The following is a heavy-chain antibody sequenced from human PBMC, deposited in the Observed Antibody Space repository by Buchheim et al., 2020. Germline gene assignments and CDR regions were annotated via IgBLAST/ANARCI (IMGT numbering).Heavy chain of an antibody. J-gene: IGHJ6*03. CDR3: TRRGVPAANYYYYYMDV. D-gene: IGHD2-2*01. Sequence: QVQLQESGPGLVKPSQTLSLTCTVSGGFISSGGYYWSWIRQHPGKGLEWIGYIYYSGSTYYNPSLKIPVTISVNTSKNQFSLKLSSVTAADTAVYYCTRRGVPAANYYYYYMDVWGKGTT. CDR1: GGFISSGGYY. V-gene: IGHV4-31*01. CDR2: IYYSGST.